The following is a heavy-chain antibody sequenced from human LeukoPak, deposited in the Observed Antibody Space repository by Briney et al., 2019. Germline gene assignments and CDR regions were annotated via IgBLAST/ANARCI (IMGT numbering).Heavy chain of an antibody. CDR1: GYTFTGYY. V-gene: IGHV1-2*02. Sequence: GASVKVSCKASGYTFTGYYMHCVRQAPVQGLEWMGWINPNSGGTNYAQKFQGRVTMTRDTSISTAYMELSRLRSDDTAVYYCARDKGSGYENYYYMDVWGKGTTVTISS. CDR3: ARDKGSGYENYYYMDV. CDR2: INPNSGGT. D-gene: IGHD5-12*01. J-gene: IGHJ6*03.